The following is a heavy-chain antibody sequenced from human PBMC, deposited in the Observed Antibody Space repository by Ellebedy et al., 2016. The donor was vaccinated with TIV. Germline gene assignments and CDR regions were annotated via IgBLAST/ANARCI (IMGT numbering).Heavy chain of an antibody. D-gene: IGHD4-17*01. CDR2: INHSGST. CDR3: ARGALTVTTKRLYFDS. J-gene: IGHJ4*02. CDR1: GGSFSGYY. Sequence: SQTLSLTCXVYGGSFSGYYWSWIRQPPGKGLEWIGEINHSGSTKYNPSLKSRVTISVDTSKNQFSLKLSSVTAADRAVYYCARGALTVTTKRLYFDSWGQGTLVTVSS. V-gene: IGHV4-34*01.